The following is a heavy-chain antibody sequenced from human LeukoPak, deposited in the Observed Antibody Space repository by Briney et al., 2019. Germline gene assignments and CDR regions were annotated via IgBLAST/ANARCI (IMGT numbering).Heavy chain of an antibody. J-gene: IGHJ4*02. Sequence: PSETLSLTCAVSGGSISSSNWWSWVRQPPGKGLEWIGEIYHSGSTKYNPSLKSRVTISVDKSKNQFSLRLSSVTAADTAVYYCARHYYDSSGHYSLDHWGQGTLVTVSS. V-gene: IGHV4-4*02. CDR1: GGSISSSNW. CDR3: ARHYYDSSGHYSLDH. D-gene: IGHD3-22*01. CDR2: IYHSGST.